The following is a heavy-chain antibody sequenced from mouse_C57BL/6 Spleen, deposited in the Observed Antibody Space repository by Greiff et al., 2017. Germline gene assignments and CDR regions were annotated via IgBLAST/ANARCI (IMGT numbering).Heavy chain of an antibody. Sequence: QVQLKQPGAELVMPGASVKLSCKASGYTFTSYWMHWVKQRPGPGLAWIGEIDPSDSSTNYNQKFKGKSTLTVDKSSSTAYMQLSSLTSEDSAVYYCARGEYSSGSFAYWGQGTLVTVSA. D-gene: IGHD3-2*02. CDR1: GYTFTSYW. J-gene: IGHJ3*01. V-gene: IGHV1-69*01. CDR3: ARGEYSSGSFAY. CDR2: IDPSDSST.